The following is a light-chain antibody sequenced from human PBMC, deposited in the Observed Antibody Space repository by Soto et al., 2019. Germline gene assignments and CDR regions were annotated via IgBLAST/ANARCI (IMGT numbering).Light chain of an antibody. CDR2: GAS. Sequence: EIVLTQSPGTLSLSPGERATLSCRASQSVSSSYLAWHQQKPGQAPRLLIYGASSRATGIPDRFSGSGSGTDFTLTISRLEPKDFAVYYCQQYGNSPYTFGQGTKLEIK. J-gene: IGKJ2*01. V-gene: IGKV3-20*01. CDR3: QQYGNSPYT. CDR1: QSVSSSY.